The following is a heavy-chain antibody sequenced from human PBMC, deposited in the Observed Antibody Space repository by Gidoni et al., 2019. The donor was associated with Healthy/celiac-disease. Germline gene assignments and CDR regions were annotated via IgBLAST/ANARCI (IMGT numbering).Heavy chain of an antibody. D-gene: IGHD3-3*01. CDR1: GFTFDDYA. Sequence: EVQLVESGGGVVQPGGSLRLSCAASGFTFDDYAMHWVRQAPGKGLEWVSLISGDGGSTYYADSVKGRFTISRDNSKNSLYLQMNSLRTEDTALYYCAKDIGQWGGYLVRFDYWGQGTLVTVSS. V-gene: IGHV3-43*02. J-gene: IGHJ4*02. CDR2: ISGDGGST. CDR3: AKDIGQWGGYLVRFDY.